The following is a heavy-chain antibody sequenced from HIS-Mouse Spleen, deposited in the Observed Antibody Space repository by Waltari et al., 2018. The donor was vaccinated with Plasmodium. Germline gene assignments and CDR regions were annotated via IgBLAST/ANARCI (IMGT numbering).Heavy chain of an antibody. CDR1: GFTVRSTY. Sequence: VQLVETGGGLIQPGGSLRLSCAASGFTVRSTYMSWVRPAPGKGLEWVSVIYSGGSTYYADSVKGRFTISRDNSKNTLYLQMNSLRAEDTAVYYCARGNSGYSSSWYLFDYWGQGTLVTVSS. CDR3: ARGNSGYSSSWYLFDY. D-gene: IGHD6-13*01. J-gene: IGHJ4*02. CDR2: IYSGGST. V-gene: IGHV3-53*02.